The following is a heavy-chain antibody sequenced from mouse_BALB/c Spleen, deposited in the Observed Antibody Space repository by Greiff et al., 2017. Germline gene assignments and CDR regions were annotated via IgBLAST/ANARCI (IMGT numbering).Heavy chain of an antibody. Sequence: EVKLVESGGDLVKPGGSLKLSCAASGFTFSSYGMSWVRQTPDKRLEWVATISSGGSYTYYPDSVKGRFTISRDNAKNTLYLQMSSLKSEDTAMYYCARITTATDAMDYWGQGTSVTVSS. CDR1: GFTFSSYG. CDR2: ISSGGSYT. CDR3: ARITTATDAMDY. V-gene: IGHV5-6*02. D-gene: IGHD1-2*01. J-gene: IGHJ4*01.